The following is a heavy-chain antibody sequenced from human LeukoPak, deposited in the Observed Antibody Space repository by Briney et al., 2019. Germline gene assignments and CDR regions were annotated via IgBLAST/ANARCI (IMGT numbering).Heavy chain of an antibody. V-gene: IGHV1-2*02. CDR1: GYTFTGYY. Sequence: ASVKVSCKASGYTFTGYYMHWVRQAPGQGLEWMGWINPNSGGTNYAQKFQGRVTMTRDTSISTAYMELSRLRSDDTAVYYCARDPRIAAAGRGNYYFDYWGQGTLVTVSS. CDR2: INPNSGGT. J-gene: IGHJ4*02. D-gene: IGHD6-13*01. CDR3: ARDPRIAAAGRGNYYFDY.